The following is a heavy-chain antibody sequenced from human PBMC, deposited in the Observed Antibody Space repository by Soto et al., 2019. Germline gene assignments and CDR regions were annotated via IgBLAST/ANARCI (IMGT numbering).Heavy chain of an antibody. V-gene: IGHV4-59*08. CDR2: IHYSGST. J-gene: IGHJ4*02. Sequence: QVQLQESGPGLVKPSETLSLTCTVSGGSISSYYWSWIRQPPGKGLEWIGYIHYSGSTNYNPSLKSRVTISVNTPKNQFSLKLSSVTAVDTAVYYCTRHSSGYGKGLDYWGQGTLVTVSS. CDR1: GGSISSYY. CDR3: TRHSSGYGKGLDY. D-gene: IGHD6-19*01.